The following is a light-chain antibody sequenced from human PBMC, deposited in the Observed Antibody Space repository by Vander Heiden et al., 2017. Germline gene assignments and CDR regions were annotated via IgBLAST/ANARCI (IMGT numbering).Light chain of an antibody. CDR3: TSYAGSNNPDV. CDR1: SSDVGGYDY. J-gene: IGLJ1*01. CDR2: EVN. Sequence: QSALTQPPSASGSPGQSVTISCTGTSSDVGGYDYVSWYQQHPGKAPKIMIYEVNKRPSGVPDRFSGSKSGNTASLTVSGLQAEDEAEYGGTSYAGSNNPDVFGTGTKV. V-gene: IGLV2-8*01.